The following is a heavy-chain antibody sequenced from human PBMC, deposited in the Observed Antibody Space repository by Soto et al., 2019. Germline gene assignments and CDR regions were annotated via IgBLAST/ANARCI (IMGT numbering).Heavy chain of an antibody. J-gene: IGHJ4*02. D-gene: IGHD6-13*01. CDR1: GGSFSGYY. CDR2: INHSGST. Sequence: SETLSLTCAVYGGSFSGYYWSWIRQPPGKGLEWIGEINHSGSTNYNPSLKSRVTISVDTSKNQFSLKLSSVTAADTAVYYCARANSIAAAGTFDYWGQGTLVTVSS. V-gene: IGHV4-34*01. CDR3: ARANSIAAAGTFDY.